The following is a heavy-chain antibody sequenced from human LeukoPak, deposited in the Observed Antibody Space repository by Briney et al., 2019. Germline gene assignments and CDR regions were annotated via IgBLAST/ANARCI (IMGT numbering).Heavy chain of an antibody. V-gene: IGHV3-23*01. J-gene: IGHJ6*03. Sequence: GGTLRLSCVASGLTFSNFGMSWVRQAPGKGLEWVSAISGSGDSTYYADSVKGRFTISRDNSKNTLYLQMNSLRAEDTAVYYCAREYMDVWGKGTTVTISS. CDR2: ISGSGDST. CDR3: AREYMDV. CDR1: GLTFSNFG.